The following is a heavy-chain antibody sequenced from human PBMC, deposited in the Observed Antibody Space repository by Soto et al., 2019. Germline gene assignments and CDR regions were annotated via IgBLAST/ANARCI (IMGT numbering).Heavy chain of an antibody. J-gene: IGHJ3*02. D-gene: IGHD2-2*01. CDR1: GFTFSGHW. Sequence: EVQLVESGGDVVQPGGSLRLSCAASGFTFSGHWMHWVRQVPGKGLEWVSRINTDGGSSAYADSVKGRFTISRDNAKNTRYLQMNGLRAEDTAVYYCAREAGYCSRTSCYRRAFDTWGQGTTVTVSS. CDR3: AREAGYCSRTSCYRRAFDT. CDR2: INTDGGSS. V-gene: IGHV3-74*03.